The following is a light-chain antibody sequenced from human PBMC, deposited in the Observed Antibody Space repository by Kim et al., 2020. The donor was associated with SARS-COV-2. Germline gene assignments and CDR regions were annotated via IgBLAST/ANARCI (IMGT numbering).Light chain of an antibody. Sequence: DIVMTQSPDSLALSLGERATINCKSSQSIFYRVDNRDYLAWYQQKPGQPPKLILSWASTQESGVPDRFSGSASGTDFTLTISSLQAEDVAVYYCQQFYSTLTFGGGTKVDIK. V-gene: IGKV4-1*01. J-gene: IGKJ4*01. CDR2: WAS. CDR1: QSIFYRVDNRDY. CDR3: QQFYSTLT.